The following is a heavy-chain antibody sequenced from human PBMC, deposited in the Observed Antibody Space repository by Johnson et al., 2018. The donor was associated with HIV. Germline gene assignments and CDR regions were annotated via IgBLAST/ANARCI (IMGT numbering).Heavy chain of an antibody. V-gene: IGHV3-30*04. J-gene: IGHJ3*02. CDR3: AKESMSRIVVVVAAAPPTAFDI. CDR2: ISYDGSNK. D-gene: IGHD2-15*01. Sequence: QVLLVESGGGVVQPGRSLRLSCAASGFTFSSYAMHWVRQAPGQGLEWVAVISYDGSNKYYADSVKGRFTISSDNSKNTLYLQMNSLRAEDTAVYYCAKESMSRIVVVVAAAPPTAFDIWGQGTMVTVSS. CDR1: GFTFSSYA.